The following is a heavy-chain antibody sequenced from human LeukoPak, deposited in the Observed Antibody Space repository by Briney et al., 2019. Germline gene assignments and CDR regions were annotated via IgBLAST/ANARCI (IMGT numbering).Heavy chain of an antibody. V-gene: IGHV3-7*01. CDR3: EGGPGY. CDR2: INRDGSGK. J-gene: IGHJ4*02. CDR1: GFTFSNYW. D-gene: IGHD2-15*01. Sequence: GGSLRLSCAASGFTFSNYWMRWVRQAPGKGLEWVANINRDGSGKYYVDSVKGRFITSRDNAKNSLYLQMNSLGADDTAVYYCEGGPGYWGQGTLVTVSS.